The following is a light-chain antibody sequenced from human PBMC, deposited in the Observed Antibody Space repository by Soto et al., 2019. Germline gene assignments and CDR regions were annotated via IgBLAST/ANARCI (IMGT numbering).Light chain of an antibody. CDR3: QSYDSSNPVV. Sequence: NFMLTQPHSVSESPEKTVTISCTRSSGDIASNYVQWYQQRPGSAPTTVIFEDNQRPSGVPDHFSGSIDTSSNSASLTISGLKTEDEADYYCQSYDSSNPVVIGGGTKLTVL. V-gene: IGLV6-57*04. CDR2: EDN. CDR1: SGDIASNY. J-gene: IGLJ3*02.